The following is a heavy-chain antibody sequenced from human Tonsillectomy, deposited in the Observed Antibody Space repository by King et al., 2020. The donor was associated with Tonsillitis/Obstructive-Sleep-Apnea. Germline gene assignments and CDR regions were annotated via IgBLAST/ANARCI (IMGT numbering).Heavy chain of an antibody. CDR3: AKDDDSSGWNYFDS. CDR2: ISYDGSNK. J-gene: IGHJ4*02. CDR1: GFTFGSYG. D-gene: IGHD6-19*01. V-gene: IGHV3-30*18. Sequence: HVQLVESGGGVVQPGRSLRLSCAASGFTFGSYGMRWVRQAPGKGLEWVAVISYDGSNKYYVDSVKGRFTISRDNSKNTLYLQMNSLRAEDTAGYYCAKDDDSSGWNYFDSWGQGTQVTVSS.